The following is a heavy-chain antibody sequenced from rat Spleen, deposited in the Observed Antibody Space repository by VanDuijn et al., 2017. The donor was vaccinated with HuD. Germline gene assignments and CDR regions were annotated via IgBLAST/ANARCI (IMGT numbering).Heavy chain of an antibody. V-gene: IGHV5-20*01. Sequence: EVQLVESGGGLVQPGRSLKLSCAASGFTFNDYYMAWVRQAPTKGLEWVASINYDGSSTYYRDSVKGRFTISRDNVKSSLYLQMDSLGSEDTATYYCTRDRILRSTGFDYWGPGTMVTVSS. CDR1: GFTFNDYY. D-gene: IGHD1-6*01. CDR3: TRDRILRSTGFDY. CDR2: INYDGSST. J-gene: IGHJ1*01.